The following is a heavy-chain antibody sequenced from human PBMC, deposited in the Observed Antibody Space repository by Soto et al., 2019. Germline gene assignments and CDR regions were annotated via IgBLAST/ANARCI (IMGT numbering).Heavy chain of an antibody. CDR1: GYTFTGYY. D-gene: IGHD2-8*01. CDR3: ARAPGVQEQTTFYYYYYGMDV. Sequence: ASVKVSCKASGYTFTGYYMHWVRQAPGQGLEWMGWINPNSGGTNYAQKSQGWVTMTRDTSISTAYMELSRLRSDDTAVYYCARAPGVQEQTTFYYYYYGMDVWGQGTTVTVSS. V-gene: IGHV1-2*04. CDR2: INPNSGGT. J-gene: IGHJ6*02.